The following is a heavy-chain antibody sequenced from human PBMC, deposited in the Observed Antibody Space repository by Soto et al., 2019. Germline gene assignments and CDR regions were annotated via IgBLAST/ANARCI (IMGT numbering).Heavy chain of an antibody. CDR1: GGSISSGGYS. V-gene: IGHV4-30-2*01. J-gene: IGHJ4*02. CDR2: ISHSGST. D-gene: IGHD3-22*01. Sequence: QLQLQESGSGLVKPSQTLSLTCAVSGGSISSGGYSWSWIRQPPGKGLEWIGYISHSGSTYYNPSLKGRVTISVDRSKMQFSLKLSSVTAADRAVYYCAISNYDSPIPLHYWGQGTLVTVSS. CDR3: AISNYDSPIPLHY.